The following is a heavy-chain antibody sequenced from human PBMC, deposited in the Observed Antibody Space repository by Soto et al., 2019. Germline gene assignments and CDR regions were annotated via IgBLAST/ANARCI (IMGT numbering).Heavy chain of an antibody. CDR2: VYYSGST. CDR3: ARGVYLSLVRTGWFDP. Sequence: SETLSLTCTVSGGSISSYYWSWIRQPPGKGLEWIGYVYYSGSTLYDPSLKSRVTISLDTSKNHFSLRLNSVTSADTAVYYCARGVYLSLVRTGWFDPWGQGTLVTVSS. V-gene: IGHV4-59*12. J-gene: IGHJ5*02. D-gene: IGHD3-10*01. CDR1: GGSISSYY.